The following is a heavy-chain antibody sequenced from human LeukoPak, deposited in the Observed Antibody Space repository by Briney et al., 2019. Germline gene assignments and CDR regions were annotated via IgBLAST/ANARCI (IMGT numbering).Heavy chain of an antibody. Sequence: PGGSLRLSCAASGFTFRGYSMNWVRQAPGRGLECVSSISSTSTYIDYADSVKGRFTIYRDNAKNSVFLQMDSLRAEDTVVYYCARDPPSRGTRYFDYWGQGTLVSVFS. D-gene: IGHD3-16*01. J-gene: IGHJ4*02. V-gene: IGHV3-21*01. CDR2: ISSTSTYI. CDR1: GFTFRGYS. CDR3: ARDPPSRGTRYFDY.